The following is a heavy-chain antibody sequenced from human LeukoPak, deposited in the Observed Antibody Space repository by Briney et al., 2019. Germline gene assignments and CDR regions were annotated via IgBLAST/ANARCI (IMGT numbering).Heavy chain of an antibody. Sequence: PSETLSLTCTVSGDSINSLDLWSWVRQPPGKGLEWIGEMYLSGTTHSNPSVKSRVTISMDKPKNQFFLNLSSVTAADTAVYYCAGLVGRYSSGLYYYYFDYWGQGTLVTVSS. V-gene: IGHV4-4*02. D-gene: IGHD3-22*01. CDR1: GDSINSLDL. CDR3: AGLVGRYSSGLYYYYFDY. CDR2: MYLSGTT. J-gene: IGHJ4*02.